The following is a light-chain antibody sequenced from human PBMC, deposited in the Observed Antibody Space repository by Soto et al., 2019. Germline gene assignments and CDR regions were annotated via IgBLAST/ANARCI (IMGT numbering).Light chain of an antibody. CDR2: GAS. Sequence: EIVMTQSPATLSVSPGERATLSCRASQSVSSNLAWYQQKHGQAPRLLSSGASTRATGIPARFSGSGSGTEFTLTISSLQSEDFAVYYCQQYNNWPPWTFGQGTKVEIK. J-gene: IGKJ1*01. V-gene: IGKV3-15*01. CDR1: QSVSSN. CDR3: QQYNNWPPWT.